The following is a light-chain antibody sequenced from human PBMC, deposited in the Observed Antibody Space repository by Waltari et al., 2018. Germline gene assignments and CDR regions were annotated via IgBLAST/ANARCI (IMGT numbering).Light chain of an antibody. CDR1: ALPKQY. J-gene: IGLJ1*01. Sequence: SYELTQPPSVSVSPGQTARITCSGDALPKQYAYWYQQKPGQAPVLVIYKDRERPSGIPGRFSGSSSGKTVTVTISGVQAEDEADYYCQSADSSGTLFGTGTKVPVL. CDR3: QSADSSGTL. V-gene: IGLV3-25*03. CDR2: KDR.